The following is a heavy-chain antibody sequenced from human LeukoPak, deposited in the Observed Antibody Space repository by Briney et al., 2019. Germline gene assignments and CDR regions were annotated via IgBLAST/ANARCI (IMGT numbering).Heavy chain of an antibody. CDR2: IYSDNT. D-gene: IGHD1-26*01. V-gene: IGHV3-53*01. Sequence: GGSLRLSCTVSGFTVSSNSMSWVRQAPGKGLEWVSFIYSDNTHYSDSVKGRFTISRDNSKNTLYLQMNSLRAEDTAVYYCARGRRELVTYYFDYWGQGTLVTVSS. CDR1: GFTVSSNS. J-gene: IGHJ4*02. CDR3: ARGRRELVTYYFDY.